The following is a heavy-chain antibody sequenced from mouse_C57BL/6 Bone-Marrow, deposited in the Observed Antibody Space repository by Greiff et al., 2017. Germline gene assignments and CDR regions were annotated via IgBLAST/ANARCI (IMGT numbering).Heavy chain of an antibody. J-gene: IGHJ4*01. CDR3: ARKPPYYYGSPSYAMDY. D-gene: IGHD1-1*01. CDR2: IWTGGGT. Sequence: QVQLKQSGPGLVAPSQSLSITCTVSGFSLTSYAISWVRQPPGKGLEWLGVIWTGGGTNYNSALKSRLSISKDNSKSQVFLKMNSLQTDDTARYYCARKPPYYYGSPSYAMDYWGQGTSVTVSS. CDR1: GFSLTSYA. V-gene: IGHV2-9-1*01.